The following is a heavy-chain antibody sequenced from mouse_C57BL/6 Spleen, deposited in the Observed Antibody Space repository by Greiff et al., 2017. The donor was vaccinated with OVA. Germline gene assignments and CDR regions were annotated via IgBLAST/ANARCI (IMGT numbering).Heavy chain of an antibody. CDR2: LYPGSGST. V-gene: IGHV1-55*01. CDR1: GYTFTSYW. Sequence: QVQLQQPGAELVKPGASVKMSCKASGYTFTSYWITWVKQRPGQGLEWIGDLYPGSGSTNYNEKFKSKATLTVDKSSSTAYMQLSSLTSEDTAVYDGARKEDYDYGYCCYWGKGTTLTAAS. CDR3: ARKEDYDYGYCCY. J-gene: IGHJ2*01. D-gene: IGHD2-4*01.